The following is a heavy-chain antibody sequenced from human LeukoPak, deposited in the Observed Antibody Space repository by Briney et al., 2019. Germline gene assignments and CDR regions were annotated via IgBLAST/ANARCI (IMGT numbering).Heavy chain of an antibody. V-gene: IGHV4-39*01. D-gene: IGHD6-6*01. CDR1: GGSISSSSYY. CDR2: IYYSGST. J-gene: IGHJ6*04. CDR3: ARRRIAARAMDV. Sequence: PSETLSLTCTVSGGSISSSSYYWGWIRQPPGKGLEWIGSIYYSGSTYYNPSLKSRVTISVDTSKNQFSLKLSSETAADTAVYYCARRRIAARAMDVWGKGTTVTVSS.